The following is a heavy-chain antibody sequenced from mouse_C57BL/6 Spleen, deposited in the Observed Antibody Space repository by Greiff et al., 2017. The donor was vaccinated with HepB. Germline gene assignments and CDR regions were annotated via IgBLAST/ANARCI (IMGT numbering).Heavy chain of an antibody. CDR2: ISNGGGST. V-gene: IGHV5-12*01. J-gene: IGHJ4*01. CDR3: ARRKLVRQEAMDY. Sequence: EVKLMESGGGLVQPGGSLKLSCAASGFTFSDYYMSWVRQTPEKRLEWVAYISNGGGSTYYPDTVKGRFTISRDDAKNTLYLQMSRLESEDTAMYYCARRKLVRQEAMDYWGQGTSVIVAS. CDR1: GFTFSDYY. D-gene: IGHD2-10*02.